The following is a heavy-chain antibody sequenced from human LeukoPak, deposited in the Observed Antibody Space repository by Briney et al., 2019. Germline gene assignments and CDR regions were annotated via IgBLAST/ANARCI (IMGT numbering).Heavy chain of an antibody. Sequence: GGSLKLSCAASGFILSGSGIHWVRQASGKGLGWVGRIRSNSNNYATSYAASVKGRFTVSRDDSKNTAYLTMNSLETEDTAIYYCTRLDEAADGFVRGAVTRAYDIWGQGTMVTVSS. D-gene: IGHD3-10*01. CDR2: IRSNSNNYAT. CDR1: GFILSGSG. V-gene: IGHV3-73*01. J-gene: IGHJ3*02. CDR3: TRLDEAADGFVRGAVTRAYDI.